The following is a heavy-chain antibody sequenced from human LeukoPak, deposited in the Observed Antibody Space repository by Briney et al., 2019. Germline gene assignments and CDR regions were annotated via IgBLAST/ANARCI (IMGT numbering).Heavy chain of an antibody. CDR2: ISYDGSNK. Sequence: PGGSLRLSCAASGFTFSSYAMHWVRQAPGKGLEWVAVISYDGSNKYYADSVKGRFTISRDNSKNTLYLQMNSLSAEDTAVYYCARQWTNLNFDYWGQGTLVTVSS. D-gene: IGHD6-19*01. CDR1: GFTFSSYA. J-gene: IGHJ4*02. V-gene: IGHV3-30*04. CDR3: ARQWTNLNFDY.